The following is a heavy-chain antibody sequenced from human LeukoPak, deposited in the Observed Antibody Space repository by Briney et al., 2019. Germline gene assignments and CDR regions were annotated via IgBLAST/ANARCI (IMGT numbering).Heavy chain of an antibody. D-gene: IGHD6-19*01. CDR3: ARDSRSSGWYEGIKGDY. CDR1: GYSISSGYY. J-gene: IGHJ4*02. CDR2: IYHSGST. Sequence: PSETLSLTCTVSGYSISSGYYWGWIRQPPGKGLEWIGSIYHSGSTYYNPSLKSRVTISVDTSKNQFSLKLSSVTAADTAVYYCARDSRSSGWYEGIKGDYWGQGTLVTVSS. V-gene: IGHV4-38-2*02.